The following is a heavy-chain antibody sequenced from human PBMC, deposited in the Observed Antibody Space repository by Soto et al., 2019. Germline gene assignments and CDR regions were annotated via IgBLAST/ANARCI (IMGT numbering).Heavy chain of an antibody. J-gene: IGHJ4*02. D-gene: IGHD2-15*01. CDR1: GGSITTGGYY. Sequence: PSETLSLTCTVSGGSITTGGYYWSWIRQLPGKGLEWIGHRYYSESTYYNPSLKSRVSTSLDTSKNRFSLKLSFVTAADTAMYYCARTKCSGGSCYSWYLDYWGQGTPVTVSS. CDR3: ARTKCSGGSCYSWYLDY. V-gene: IGHV4-31*03. CDR2: RYYSEST.